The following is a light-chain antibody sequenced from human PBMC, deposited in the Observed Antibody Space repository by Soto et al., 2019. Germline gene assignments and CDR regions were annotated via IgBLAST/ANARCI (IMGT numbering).Light chain of an antibody. CDR3: AAWDDRLSGVV. CDR1: SGSIASNY. V-gene: IGLV1-47*01. Sequence: LTQPHSVSESPGKTVTISCTRSSGSIASNYVQWYHQLPGTAPKLLIYRSDQRPSGVPDRISGSRSGTSASLAISGLRSEDEAGYYCAAWDDRLSGVVFGGGTKLTVL. J-gene: IGLJ3*02. CDR2: RSD.